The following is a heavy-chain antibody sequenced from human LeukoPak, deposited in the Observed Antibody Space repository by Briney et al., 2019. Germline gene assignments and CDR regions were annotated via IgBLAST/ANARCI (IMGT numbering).Heavy chain of an antibody. CDR2: IYYSGST. CDR3: ARAGGVAGFDY. Sequence: SETLSLTCAVSGYSISSGYYWSWIRQPPGKGLEWIGYIYYSGSTNYNPSLKSRVTISVDTSKNQFSLKLSSVTAADTAVYYCARAGGVAGFDYWGQGTLVTVSS. D-gene: IGHD6-19*01. CDR1: GYSISSGYY. V-gene: IGHV4-61*01. J-gene: IGHJ4*02.